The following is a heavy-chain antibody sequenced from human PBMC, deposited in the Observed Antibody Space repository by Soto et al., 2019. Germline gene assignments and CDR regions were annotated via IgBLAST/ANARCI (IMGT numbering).Heavy chain of an antibody. CDR3: AKGRNWNDVRDAFDI. V-gene: IGHV3-30*18. CDR2: ISYDGSNK. J-gene: IGHJ3*02. CDR1: GFTFSSYG. Sequence: QVQLVESGGGVVQPGRSLRLSCAASGFTFSSYGMHWVRQAPGKGLEWVAVISYDGSNKYYADSVKGRFTISRDNSKNTLYLQINSLRAEDTAVSYCAKGRNWNDVRDAFDIWGQGTMVTVSS. D-gene: IGHD1-20*01.